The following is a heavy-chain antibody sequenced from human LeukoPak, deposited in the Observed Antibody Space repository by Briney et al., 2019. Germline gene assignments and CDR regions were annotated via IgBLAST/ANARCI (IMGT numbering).Heavy chain of an antibody. Sequence: SETLSLTCTVSGGSISSYYWTWIRQPAGKGLKWIGRIFTSGSTNYNPSLKSRVTMSVDTSRNQFSLRLSSVTAADTAVYYCARLHGDYWGQGILVTVSS. CDR1: GGSISSYY. V-gene: IGHV4-4*07. CDR2: IFTSGST. CDR3: ARLHGDY. J-gene: IGHJ4*02.